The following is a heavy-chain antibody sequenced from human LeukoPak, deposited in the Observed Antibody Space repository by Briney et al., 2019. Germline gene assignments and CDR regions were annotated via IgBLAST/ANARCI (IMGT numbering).Heavy chain of an antibody. Sequence: ATVKVSCKASGYTFTSYGINWVRQAPGQGLEWMGWISAYNGNTNYAQKLQGRVTMTTDTSTSTAYMELRSLRSDDTAVYYCARDDALVATGSFDYWGQGTLVTVSS. CDR2: ISAYNGNT. D-gene: IGHD5-12*01. CDR3: ARDDALVATGSFDY. J-gene: IGHJ4*02. V-gene: IGHV1-18*01. CDR1: GYTFTSYG.